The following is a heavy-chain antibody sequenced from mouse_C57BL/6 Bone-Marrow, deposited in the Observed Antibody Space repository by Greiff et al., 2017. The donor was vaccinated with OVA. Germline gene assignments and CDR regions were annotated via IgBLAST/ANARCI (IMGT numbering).Heavy chain of an antibody. CDR3: TRVDGYYSFAY. D-gene: IGHD2-3*01. J-gene: IGHJ3*01. V-gene: IGHV5-9-1*02. CDR2: ISSGGDYI. Sequence: EVKLEESGEGLVKPGGSLKLSCAASGFTFSSYAMSWVRQTPEKRLEWVAYISSGGDYIYYADTVKGRFTISRDNARNTLYLQMSSLKSEDTAMYYCTRVDGYYSFAYWGQGTLVTVSA. CDR1: GFTFSSYA.